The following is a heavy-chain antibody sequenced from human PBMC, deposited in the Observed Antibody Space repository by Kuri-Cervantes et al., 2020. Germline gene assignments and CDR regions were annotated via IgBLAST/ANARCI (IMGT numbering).Heavy chain of an antibody. CDR1: GYSISSGYY. D-gene: IGHD2-15*01. CDR2: INHSGST. Sequence: SETLSLTCAVSGYSISSGYYWGWIRQPPGKGLEWIGEINHSGSTNYNPSLKSRVTISVDTSKNQFSLKLSSVTAADTAVYYCAATVVVAVVYFDYWGQGTLVTVSS. J-gene: IGHJ4*02. V-gene: IGHV4-38-2*01. CDR3: AATVVVAVVYFDY.